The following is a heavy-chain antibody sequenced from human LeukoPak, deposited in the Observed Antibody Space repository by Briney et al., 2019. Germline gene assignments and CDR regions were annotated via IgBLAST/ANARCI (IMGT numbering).Heavy chain of an antibody. Sequence: ASVKVSCKVSGATLSKISIDWVRQAPGKGLEWMGSFGHQDGETIHAQKFQGRFNMTVDTPPDTAYMEMSSLMSEDTAVYYCATGAIVYDYWGQGTLVTVSS. CDR3: ATGAIVYDY. J-gene: IGHJ4*02. CDR1: GATLSKIS. CDR2: FGHQDGET. V-gene: IGHV1-24*01. D-gene: IGHD3-9*01.